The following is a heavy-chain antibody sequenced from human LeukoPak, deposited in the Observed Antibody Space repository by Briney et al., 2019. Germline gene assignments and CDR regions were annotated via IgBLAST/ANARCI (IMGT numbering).Heavy chain of an antibody. V-gene: IGHV3-30*02. CDR2: IRSDGNKN. CDR1: GFIYSTYW. CDR3: AKERVVSGSFPDY. J-gene: IGHJ4*01. D-gene: IGHD3-10*01. Sequence: GGSLRLSCAASGFIYSTYWMTWVRQAPGKGLEWVAFIRSDGNKNFYVDSVKGRLTISRDNSKNTLYLQMNSLKSEDTAVYYCAKERVVSGSFPDYWGQGTLVTVFS.